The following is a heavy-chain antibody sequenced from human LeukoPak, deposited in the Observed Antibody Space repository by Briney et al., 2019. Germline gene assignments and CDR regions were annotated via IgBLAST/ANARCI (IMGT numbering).Heavy chain of an antibody. CDR3: ARMESGGGIY. V-gene: IGHV4-39*07. D-gene: IGHD2-15*01. Sequence: SETLSLTCTVSGGSISSSSYYWGWIRQPPGKGLEWIGSIYYSGSTYYNPSLKSRVTISVDTSKNQFSLKLSSVTAADTAVYYCARMESGGGIYWGQGTLVTVSS. J-gene: IGHJ4*02. CDR2: IYYSGST. CDR1: GGSISSSSYY.